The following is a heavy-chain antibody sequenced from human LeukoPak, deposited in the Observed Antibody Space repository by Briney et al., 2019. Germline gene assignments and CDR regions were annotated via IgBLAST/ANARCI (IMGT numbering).Heavy chain of an antibody. CDR2: IYYSGST. CDR1: GDSLXSYY. V-gene: IGHV4-59*01. D-gene: IGHD4-17*01. J-gene: IGHJ3*01. CDR3: ARGHYGDYDDSFDV. Sequence: LXXXXXXSGDSLXSYYWSWIRQPPGKRLEWNGYIYYSGSTNYSPSLKSRVTISVDTSKNQFSLKLTSVTAADTAVYYCARGHYGDYDDSFDVWGQGTMVTVSS.